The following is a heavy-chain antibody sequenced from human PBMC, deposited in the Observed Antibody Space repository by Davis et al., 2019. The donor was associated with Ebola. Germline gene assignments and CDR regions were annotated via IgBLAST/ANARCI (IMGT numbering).Heavy chain of an antibody. CDR3: AREGYLEHYGMDV. J-gene: IGHJ6*02. CDR1: GGSFSGYY. V-gene: IGHV4-34*01. Sequence: MPSETLSLTCAVYGGSFSGYYWSWIRQPPGKGLEWIGEINHSGSTNYNPSLKSRVTISVDTSKNQFSLKLSSVTAADTAVYYCAREGYLEHYGMDVWGQGTAVTVSS. CDR2: INHSGST. D-gene: IGHD3-3*01.